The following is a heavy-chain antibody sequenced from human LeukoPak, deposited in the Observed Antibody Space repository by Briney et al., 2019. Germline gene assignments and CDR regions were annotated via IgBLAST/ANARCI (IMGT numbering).Heavy chain of an antibody. Sequence: GGSLRLSCAASGFTFSSYSMNWVRQAPGKGLEWVSYISSSSRTKYYADSVKGRFTISRDNAKNSLYLQMNSLRDEDTAVYYCAREPVSYSHPLDYWGQGTLVTVSS. CDR3: AREPVSYSHPLDY. D-gene: IGHD1-26*01. V-gene: IGHV3-48*02. CDR2: ISSSSRTK. J-gene: IGHJ4*02. CDR1: GFTFSSYS.